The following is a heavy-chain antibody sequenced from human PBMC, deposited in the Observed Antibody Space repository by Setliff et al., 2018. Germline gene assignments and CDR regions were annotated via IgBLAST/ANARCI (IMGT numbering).Heavy chain of an antibody. CDR1: GFTFTSPA. Sequence: SVKVSCKASGFTFTSPAVQWVRQARGQRLEWIGWIVVGSGNTNYAQKLQGRVTMTTDTSTSTAYMELRSLRSDDTAVYYCARGGRAVAAAFDIWGQGTMVTVSS. CDR3: ARGGRAVAAAFDI. J-gene: IGHJ3*02. D-gene: IGHD6-19*01. V-gene: IGHV1-58*01. CDR2: IVVGSGNT.